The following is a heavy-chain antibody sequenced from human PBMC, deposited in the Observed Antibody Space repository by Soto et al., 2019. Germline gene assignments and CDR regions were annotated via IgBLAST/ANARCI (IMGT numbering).Heavy chain of an antibody. J-gene: IGHJ4*02. D-gene: IGHD2-15*01. CDR3: VRTSLVVAAATREDY. CDR1: GFTFSSYG. CDR2: INSDGSST. V-gene: IGHV3-74*01. Sequence: EVQLVESGGGLVQPGGSLRLSCAASGFTFSSYGMHWVRQAPGPGLVWVSRINSDGSSTSYADSVKGRLTISRDNAKNTLYLQMNSLRAEDTAVYYCVRTSLVVAAATREDYWGQGTLVTVSS.